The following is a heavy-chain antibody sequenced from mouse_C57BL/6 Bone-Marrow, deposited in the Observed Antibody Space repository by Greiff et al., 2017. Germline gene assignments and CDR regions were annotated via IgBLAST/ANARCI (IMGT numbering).Heavy chain of an antibody. CDR2: IFPGSGST. V-gene: IGHV1-75*01. D-gene: IGHD2-1*01. J-gene: IGHJ1*03. CDR1: GYTFTDYY. Sequence: VQLQQSGPELVKPGASVKISCKASGYTFTDYYINWVKQRPGQGLEWIGGIFPGSGSTYYNEKFKGKATLTVDKSSSTAYMLLSSLTSEDSAVYDCAREIYYGSYGWYFDVWGTGTTVTVSS. CDR3: AREIYYGSYGWYFDV.